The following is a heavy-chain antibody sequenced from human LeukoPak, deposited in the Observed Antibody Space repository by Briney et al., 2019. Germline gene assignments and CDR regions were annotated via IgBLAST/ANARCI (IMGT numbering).Heavy chain of an antibody. D-gene: IGHD2-21*01. V-gene: IGHV1-8*03. CDR3: ARQGVVIDG. CDR1: GYTFTTYN. J-gene: IGHJ4*02. CDR2: MNPTTDKA. Sequence: SVKVPYKASGYTFTTYNINWVRQATGQGLEWLAWMNPTTDKAGYAQKYQDRVTQKLQGRITITWDTSISTAYMELSSLRSEDTAVYYCARQGVVIDGWGQGTLVTVSS.